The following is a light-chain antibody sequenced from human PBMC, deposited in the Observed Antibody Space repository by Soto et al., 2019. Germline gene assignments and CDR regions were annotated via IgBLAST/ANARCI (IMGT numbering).Light chain of an antibody. CDR1: QSVSSNY. Sequence: ESVLTQSPGTLSLSPGERATLSCRASQSVSSNYLAWYQQKPGQAPRLLIYGASTRATGIPDRFSGSGSGTDFTLTISRLEPDDSAVYYCQQYGSSPTWTSGQGTKVEIK. CDR3: QQYGSSPTWT. CDR2: GAS. V-gene: IGKV3-20*01. J-gene: IGKJ1*01.